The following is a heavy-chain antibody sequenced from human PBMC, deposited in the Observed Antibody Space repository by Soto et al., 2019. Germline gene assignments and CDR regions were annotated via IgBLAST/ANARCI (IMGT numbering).Heavy chain of an antibody. CDR1: GGSISSCSYY. V-gene: IGHV4-39*01. Sequence: SETLSLTCTVSGGSISSCSYYWGWLRQPPGKGLEWIGSIYYSGSTYYNPSLKSRVTISVDTSKNQFSLKLSSVTAADTAVYYCASYYDFWSGFDYWGQGTLVTVSS. D-gene: IGHD3-3*01. J-gene: IGHJ4*02. CDR3: ASYYDFWSGFDY. CDR2: IYYSGST.